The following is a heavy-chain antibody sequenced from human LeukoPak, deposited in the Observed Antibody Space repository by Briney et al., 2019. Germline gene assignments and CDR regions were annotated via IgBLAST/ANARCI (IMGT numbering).Heavy chain of an antibody. CDR2: MNPNSDNT. J-gene: IGHJ6*02. D-gene: IGHD6-13*01. Sequence: ASVKVSCKASGYSFTNYDINWVRQATGQGLEWMGWMNPNSDNTIYAQKFQGRVTMTSDTSITTAYMELSSLRSEDTAVYCCARGNGYVEGAAAGTTVMDLWGQGSTVSVCS. V-gene: IGHV1-8*01. CDR3: ARGNGYVEGAAAGTTVMDL. CDR1: GYSFTNYD.